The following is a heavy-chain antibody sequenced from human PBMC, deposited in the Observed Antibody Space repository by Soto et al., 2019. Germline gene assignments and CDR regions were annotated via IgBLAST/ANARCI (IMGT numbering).Heavy chain of an antibody. CDR3: QEEDGIRAVRSVSAFLLNRSSDL. J-gene: IGHJ2*01. Sequence: GKQLEWIGEINHSGSTNYNPSLKSRVTISVDTSKNQFSLKLSSVTAADTAVFFFQEEDGIRAVRSVSAFLLNRSSDL. V-gene: IGHV4-34*01. CDR2: INHSGST. D-gene: IGHD2-2*01.